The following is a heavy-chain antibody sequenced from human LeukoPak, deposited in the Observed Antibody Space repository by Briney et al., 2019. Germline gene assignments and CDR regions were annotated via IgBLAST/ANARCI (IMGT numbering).Heavy chain of an antibody. CDR3: VKVNSNYFGY. Sequence: GGSLRLSCSASGFTFSSYTMRWVRQAPGKGLEYVSAMSSNGASTYYADSVKGRFTISRDNSKNTLFLQMSSLRAEDTALYYCVKVNSNYFGYWGQGTLVTVSS. J-gene: IGHJ4*02. V-gene: IGHV3-64D*09. CDR1: GFTFSSYT. D-gene: IGHD4-11*01. CDR2: MSSNGAST.